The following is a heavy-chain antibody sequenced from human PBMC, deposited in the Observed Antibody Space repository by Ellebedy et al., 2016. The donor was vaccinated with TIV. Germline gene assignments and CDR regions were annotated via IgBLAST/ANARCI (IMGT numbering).Heavy chain of an antibody. CDR2: INPSGGST. J-gene: IGHJ5*02. CDR1: GYTFTSYY. Sequence: ASVKVSXXASGYTFTSYYMHWVRQPPGQGLEWMGIINPSGGSTSYAQKFQGRVTMTRDTSTSTVYMELSSLRSEDTAVYYCARDRGSYCSGGSCYRQHWFDPWGQGTLVTVSS. CDR3: ARDRGSYCSGGSCYRQHWFDP. V-gene: IGHV1-46*01. D-gene: IGHD2-15*01.